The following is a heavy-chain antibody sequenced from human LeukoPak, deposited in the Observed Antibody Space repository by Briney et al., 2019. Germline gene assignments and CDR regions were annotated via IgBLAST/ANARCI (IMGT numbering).Heavy chain of an antibody. V-gene: IGHV4-34*01. CDR3: ARGKAYSYGYRGVAKFDP. J-gene: IGHJ5*02. CDR2: INHSGST. D-gene: IGHD5-18*01. Sequence: SETLSPTCAVYGGSFSGYYWSWIRLPPGKGLEWIGEINHSGSTNYDPSLKSRVTISVDTSKNQFSLKLSSVTAADTAVYYCARGKAYSYGYRGVAKFDPWGQGTLVTVSS. CDR1: GGSFSGYY.